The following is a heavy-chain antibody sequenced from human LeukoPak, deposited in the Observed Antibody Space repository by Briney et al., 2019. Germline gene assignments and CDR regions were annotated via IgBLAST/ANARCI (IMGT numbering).Heavy chain of an antibody. J-gene: IGHJ4*02. D-gene: IGHD4-23*01. CDR1: GFTFHDYA. V-gene: IGHV3-9*01. CDR2: ISWNSGII. CDR3: ACRRWKTSAVDY. Sequence: GGSLRLSCAASGFTFHDYAMHWVRQAPGKGLEWVSGISWNSGIIGYADSVKGRFTTSRDNAKNSLYLQMNSLRAEDTAVYFCACRRWKTSAVDYWGQGTLVTVSS.